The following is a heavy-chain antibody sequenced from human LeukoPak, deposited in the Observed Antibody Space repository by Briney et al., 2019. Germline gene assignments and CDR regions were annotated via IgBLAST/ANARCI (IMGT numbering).Heavy chain of an antibody. CDR1: GFTFSNYE. J-gene: IGHJ4*02. V-gene: IGHV3-48*03. CDR3: ARGYCSGGSCYFDY. D-gene: IGHD2-15*01. Sequence: GGSLRLSCAASGFTFSNYEMNWVRQAPGQGLELVSYISSSGSTTYYADSVKGRFTISRDNAKNSLYLQMNSLRAEDTAVYYCARGYCSGGSCYFDYWGQGTLVTVSS. CDR2: ISSSGSTT.